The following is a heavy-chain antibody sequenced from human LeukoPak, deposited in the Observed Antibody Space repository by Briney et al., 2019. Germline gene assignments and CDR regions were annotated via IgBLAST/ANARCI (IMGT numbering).Heavy chain of an antibody. D-gene: IGHD3-22*01. CDR1: GFTFSNYE. CDR3: ARGGYDSRGYYFNAFDI. CDR2: ISSSGSAI. J-gene: IGHJ3*02. Sequence: GGSLGLSCAASGFTFSNYEMNWVRQAPGKGLEWVSYISSSGSAIYYADSVEGRFTISRDNAQNSLYVQMNSLRAEDTAVYYCARGGYDSRGYYFNAFDIWGQGTMVTVSS. V-gene: IGHV3-48*03.